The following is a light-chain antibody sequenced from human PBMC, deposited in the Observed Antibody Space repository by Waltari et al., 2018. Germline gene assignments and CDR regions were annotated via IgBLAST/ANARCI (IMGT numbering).Light chain of an antibody. CDR3: QQYKTFPLT. V-gene: IGKV1-16*01. J-gene: IGKJ4*01. CDR2: GAS. CDR1: QGFSSD. Sequence: DIQMTQSPSSLSASVGDIVTITCRASQGFSSDLAWFRQKPGKAPESLIYGASSLQSGVPSRFSGSGSGTDFTLTISSLQPEDFASYYCQQYKTFPLTFGGGTKVEIK.